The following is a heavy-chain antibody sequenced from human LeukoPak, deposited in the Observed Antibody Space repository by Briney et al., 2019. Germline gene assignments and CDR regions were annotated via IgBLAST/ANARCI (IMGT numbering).Heavy chain of an antibody. V-gene: IGHV4-59*01. Sequence: SETLSLTCTVSGGSISSYYWSWIRQPPGKGLEWIGYIYYSGSTNYNPSLKSRVTISVDTPKNQFSLKLSSVTAADTAVYYCAREGRDGYNGIFDYWGQGTLVTVSS. CDR3: AREGRDGYNGIFDY. D-gene: IGHD5-24*01. CDR2: IYYSGST. J-gene: IGHJ4*02. CDR1: GGSISSYY.